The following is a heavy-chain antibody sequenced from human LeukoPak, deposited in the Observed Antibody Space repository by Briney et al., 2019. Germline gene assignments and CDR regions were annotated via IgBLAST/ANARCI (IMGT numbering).Heavy chain of an antibody. D-gene: IGHD3-10*01. J-gene: IGHJ4*02. CDR2: IYYSGST. CDR1: GGSISSGGYY. Sequence: SETLSLTCTVSGGSISSGGYYWSWIRQHPGKGLEWIGYIYYSGSTYYNPSLKSRVTISVDTSKNQFSLKLSSVTAADTAVYYCATIYYGSGSLQFDYWGQGTLVTVSS. CDR3: ATIYYGSGSLQFDY. V-gene: IGHV4-31*03.